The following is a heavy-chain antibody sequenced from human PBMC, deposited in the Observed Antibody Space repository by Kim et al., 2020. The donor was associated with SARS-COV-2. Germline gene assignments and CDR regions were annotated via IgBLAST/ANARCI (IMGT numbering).Heavy chain of an antibody. Sequence: YPDSVQGRFTISRDNSHNTLYLQLNSLRAEDTAAYYCAKRYSARAGHLDQRGQRTLVTVSP. J-gene: IGHJ4*02. V-gene: IGHV3-23*01. CDR3: AKRYSARAGHLDQ. D-gene: IGHD6-13*01.